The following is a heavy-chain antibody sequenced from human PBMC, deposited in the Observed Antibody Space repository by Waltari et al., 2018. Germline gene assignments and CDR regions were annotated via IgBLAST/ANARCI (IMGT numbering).Heavy chain of an antibody. CDR2: ISGRVATT. CDR1: GFSFGGFA. D-gene: IGHD5-12*01. Sequence: EVQLLESGGGLVQPGGSLRLSCATSGFSFGGFAMNWVCQAPGKGLEWGSGISGRVATTYYADSVRGRLTISRDNSRNTLSLEMNSLRAEDTAVYYCAKAFRGYSGSYFDYWGQGAPVTVSS. CDR3: AKAFRGYSGSYFDY. J-gene: IGHJ4*02. V-gene: IGHV3-23*01.